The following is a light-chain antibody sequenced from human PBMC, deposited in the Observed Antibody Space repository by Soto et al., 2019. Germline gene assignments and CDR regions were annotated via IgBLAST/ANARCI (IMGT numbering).Light chain of an antibody. Sequence: QSVLTQPPSVSAAPGQTVTISCSGSSSNIGSDFVSWYQQLPGTAPRLLIYDNDQRPSGIPDRFSGSKSGTSATLGITGLQTGDEADYYCGTWDATLSAGVFGGGTKLTVL. J-gene: IGLJ3*02. CDR2: DND. CDR1: SSNIGSDF. V-gene: IGLV1-51*01. CDR3: GTWDATLSAGV.